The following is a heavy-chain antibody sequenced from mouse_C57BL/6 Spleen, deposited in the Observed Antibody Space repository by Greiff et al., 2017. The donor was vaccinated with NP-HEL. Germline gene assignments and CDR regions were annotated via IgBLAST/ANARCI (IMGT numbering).Heavy chain of an antibody. D-gene: IGHD2-4*01. CDR3: ARWEDYEGFAY. CDR2: IYPGDGDT. V-gene: IGHV1-80*01. Sequence: QVQLQQSGAELVKPGASVKISCKASGYAFSSYWMNWVKQRPGQGLEWIGQIYPGDGDTNYNGKFKGKATLTADKSSSTAYMQLSSLTSEDSAVYFCARWEDYEGFAYWGQGTLVTVSA. J-gene: IGHJ3*01. CDR1: GYAFSSYW.